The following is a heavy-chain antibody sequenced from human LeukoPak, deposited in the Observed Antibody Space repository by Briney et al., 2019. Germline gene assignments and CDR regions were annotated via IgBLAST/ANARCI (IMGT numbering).Heavy chain of an antibody. V-gene: IGHV3-23*01. Sequence: GGSLRLSCAASGFTFSSYGMSWVRQAPGKGLEWVSAISGSGGSTYYADSVKGRFTISRDNSKNTLSLQMNNVRIEDTAVYYCARGGGSENQYAPWYFDYWGQGALVTVSA. D-gene: IGHD3-10*01. CDR3: ARGGGSENQYAPWYFDY. CDR2: ISGSGGST. J-gene: IGHJ4*02. CDR1: GFTFSSYG.